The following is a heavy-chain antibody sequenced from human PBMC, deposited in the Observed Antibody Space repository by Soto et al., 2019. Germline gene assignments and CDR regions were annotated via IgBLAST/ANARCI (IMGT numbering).Heavy chain of an antibody. J-gene: IGHJ6*03. CDR1: GGSISSYY. Sequence: TLSLTCTVSGGSISSYYWSWIRQPPGKGLEWIGYIYYSGSTNYNPSLKSRVTISVDTSKNQFSLKLSSVTAADTAVYYCARVPTGWSGYYYMDVWGKGTTVTVSS. D-gene: IGHD2-15*01. V-gene: IGHV4-59*01. CDR3: ARVPTGWSGYYYMDV. CDR2: IYYSGST.